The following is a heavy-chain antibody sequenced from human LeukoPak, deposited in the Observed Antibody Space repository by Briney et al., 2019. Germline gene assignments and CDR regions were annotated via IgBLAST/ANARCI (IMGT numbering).Heavy chain of an antibody. CDR1: GCTFTNYG. CDR2: IDASNGNT. Sequence: ASVKVSCKASGCTFTNYGISWVRQAPGQGLEWMGWIDASNGNTNYAQKLQGRVTITTDTSTTTAYMEMTSLRFDDTAVYYCARDYHYVPDFWGQGTLVTVSS. V-gene: IGHV1-18*01. CDR3: ARDYHYVPDF. J-gene: IGHJ4*02. D-gene: IGHD3-16*01.